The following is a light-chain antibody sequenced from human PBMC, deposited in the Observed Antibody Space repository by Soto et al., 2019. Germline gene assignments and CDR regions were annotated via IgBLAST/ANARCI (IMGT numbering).Light chain of an antibody. CDR3: NSYTTLSNRV. Sequence: QSALTQPASVSGSPGQSITISCTGTSTDIGAYNYVSWYQQHPGKAPKLLIYEVTNRPSGVSNRFSGSKSGNTASLTISGPQAEDEANYYCNSYTTLSNRVFGTGTKVT. CDR1: STDIGAYNY. J-gene: IGLJ1*01. CDR2: EVT. V-gene: IGLV2-14*01.